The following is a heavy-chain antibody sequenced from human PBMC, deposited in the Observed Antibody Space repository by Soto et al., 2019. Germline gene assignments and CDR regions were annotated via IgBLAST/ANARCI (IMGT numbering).Heavy chain of an antibody. CDR2: ISYDGSNK. Sequence: VGSLRLSGAASGFTFSSYAMHWVRQAPGKGLEWVAVISYDGSNKYYADSVKGRFTISRDNSKNTLYLQMNSLRAEDTAVYYCAGEYVGVVPAAINGGPYYYYGMDVWGQGTTVTVSS. V-gene: IGHV3-30-3*01. D-gene: IGHD2-2*02. CDR1: GFTFSSYA. CDR3: AGEYVGVVPAAINGGPYYYYGMDV. J-gene: IGHJ6*02.